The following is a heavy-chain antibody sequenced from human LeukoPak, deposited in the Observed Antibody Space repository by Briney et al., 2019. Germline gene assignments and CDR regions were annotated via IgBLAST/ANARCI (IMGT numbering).Heavy chain of an antibody. CDR2: ISTSGTYT. J-gene: IGHJ4*02. D-gene: IGHD6-19*01. V-gene: IGHV3-21*05. Sequence: SGGSLRLSCAASGFTFSSYAMSWVRQAPGKGLEWVSYISTSGTYTNYAASVRGRFTISRDNAKNSLYPQMSSLRAEDTAVYYCATSGPPGSVYFDFWGQGTLVTVSS. CDR3: ATSGPPGSVYFDF. CDR1: GFTFSSYA.